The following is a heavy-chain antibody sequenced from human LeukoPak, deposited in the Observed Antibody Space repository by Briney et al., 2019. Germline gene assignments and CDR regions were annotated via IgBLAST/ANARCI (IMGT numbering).Heavy chain of an antibody. CDR2: ISSGSSYI. J-gene: IGHJ4*02. V-gene: IGHV3-21*01. CDR3: AREAGGNSGYVWVL. D-gene: IGHD5-12*01. CDR1: GFTFSSYA. Sequence: GGSLRLSCAASGFTFSSYAMHWVRQAPGKGLEWVSSISSGSSYIYYADSVKGRFTVSRDNAENSLYLQMNSLRAEDTAVYYCAREAGGNSGYVWVLWGQGTLVTVSS.